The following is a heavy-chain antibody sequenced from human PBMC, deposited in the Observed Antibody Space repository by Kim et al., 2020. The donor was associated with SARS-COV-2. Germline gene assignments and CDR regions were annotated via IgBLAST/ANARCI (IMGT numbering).Heavy chain of an antibody. D-gene: IGHD2-21*01. Sequence: TSYADCVRDRFTISRDNTKNTLYLQMSSLRGEDTAIYYCARGGIPGALDIWGQGTVVTVSS. CDR3: ARGGIPGALDI. J-gene: IGHJ3*02. V-gene: IGHV3-74*01. CDR2: T.